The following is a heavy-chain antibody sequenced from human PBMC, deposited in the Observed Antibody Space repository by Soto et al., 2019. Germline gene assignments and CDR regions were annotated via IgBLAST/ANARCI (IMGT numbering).Heavy chain of an antibody. J-gene: IGHJ4*02. CDR3: ARGLGSGWYSYFDY. CDR2: INHSGST. CDR1: GGSFSGYY. Sequence: QVQLQQWGAGLLKPSETLSLTCAVYGGSFSGYYWSWIRQPPGKGLEWIGEINHSGSTNYNPSLKGRVTISVDTSKNQFSLKLSSVTAADTAVYYCARGLGSGWYSYFDYWGQGTLVTVSS. V-gene: IGHV4-34*01. D-gene: IGHD6-19*01.